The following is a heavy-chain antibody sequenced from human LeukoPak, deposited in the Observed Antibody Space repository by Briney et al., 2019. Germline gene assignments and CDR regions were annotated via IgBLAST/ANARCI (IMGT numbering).Heavy chain of an antibody. J-gene: IGHJ6*02. Sequence: GGSLRLSCAASGFTFSNYWMSWVRQAPGKGLEWVSYISSSGSTIYYADSVKGRFTISRDNAKNSLYLQMNSLRAEDTAVYYCARDSPLPGYDFWSGYYYYGMDVWGQGTTVTVSS. D-gene: IGHD3-3*01. V-gene: IGHV3-11*01. CDR1: GFTFSNYW. CDR3: ARDSPLPGYDFWSGYYYYGMDV. CDR2: ISSSGSTI.